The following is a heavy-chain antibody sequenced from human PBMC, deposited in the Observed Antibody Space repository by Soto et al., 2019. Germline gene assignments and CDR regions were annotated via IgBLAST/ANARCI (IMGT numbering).Heavy chain of an antibody. CDR3: ARGRYSSYAVITKYDS. CDR2: IYYSGST. D-gene: IGHD5-12*01. V-gene: IGHV4-59*01. CDR1: GGSISSYY. J-gene: IGHJ4*02. Sequence: PSETLSLTCTVSGGSISSYYWSWIRQPPGKGLEWIGYIYYSGSTNYNPSLKSRVTISVDTSKNQFSLKLSSVTAADTAVYYCARGRYSSYAVITKYDSLGQGTLLTISS.